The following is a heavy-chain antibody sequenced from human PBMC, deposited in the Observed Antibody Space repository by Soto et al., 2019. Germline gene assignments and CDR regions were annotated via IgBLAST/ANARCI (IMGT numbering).Heavy chain of an antibody. CDR1: GYTFTSYG. J-gene: IGHJ4*02. D-gene: IGHD6-6*01. V-gene: IGHV1-18*01. CDR2: ISAHNGNT. Sequence: QVHLVQSGAEVKKPGASVKVSCKCSGYTFTSYGITWVRQAPGQGLEWMGWISAHNGNTDYAQKLQGRVTVTRDTSTSPAYMELRSLRSDDPAVYYCARGRDGDYWGQGALVTVSS. CDR3: ARGRDGDY.